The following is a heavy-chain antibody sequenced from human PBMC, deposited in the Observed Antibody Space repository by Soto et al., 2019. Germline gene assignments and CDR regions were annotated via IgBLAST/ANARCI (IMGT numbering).Heavy chain of an antibody. CDR3: ARGNPRFDSSGYFSDPYFDS. J-gene: IGHJ4*02. Sequence: PSETLSLTCAVYGGSFSGYYWTWIRQPPGTGLEWIGEINHSGSTNYNPSLKSRVTISVDTSKNQFSLKLTSVTAADTAVYYCARGNPRFDSSGYFSDPYFDSWGQGTLVTVSS. CDR1: GGSFSGYY. D-gene: IGHD3-22*01. CDR2: INHSGST. V-gene: IGHV4-34*01.